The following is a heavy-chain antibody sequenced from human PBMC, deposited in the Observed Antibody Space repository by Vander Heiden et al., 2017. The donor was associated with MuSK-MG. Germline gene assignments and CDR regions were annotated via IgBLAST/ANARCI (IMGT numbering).Heavy chain of an antibody. CDR2: IQQDGSEK. D-gene: IGHD3-22*01. CDR3: ARRHYYDTSNYGLQH. V-gene: IGHV3-7*01. Sequence: EVQSVESGGGLVQPGGSLSRSCAAPGLTFSPYWMTWVRQAPRKGLEWVANIQQDGSEKYYVDSVKGRFTISRDNAKNSMYLQMSSLRAEDTAVYYCARRHYYDTSNYGLQHWGEGTLVAVSS. J-gene: IGHJ1*01. CDR1: GLTFSPYW.